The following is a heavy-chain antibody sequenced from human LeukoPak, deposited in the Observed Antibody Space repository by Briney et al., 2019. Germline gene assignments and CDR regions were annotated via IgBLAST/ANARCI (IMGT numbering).Heavy chain of an antibody. CDR3: ARDQRGSGSYYNSFDY. D-gene: IGHD3-10*01. CDR1: GYTFTGYY. CDR2: INPNSGGT. Sequence: GASVKVSCKASGYTFTGYYMHWVRQAPGQGLEWMGWINPNSGGTNYAQKFQGRVTMTRDTSISTAYMELSRLRSDDTAVYYCARDQRGSGSYYNSFDYWGQGTLVTVSS. J-gene: IGHJ4*02. V-gene: IGHV1-2*02.